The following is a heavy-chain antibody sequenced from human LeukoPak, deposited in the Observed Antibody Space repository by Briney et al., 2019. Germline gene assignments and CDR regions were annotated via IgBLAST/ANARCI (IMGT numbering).Heavy chain of an antibody. CDR1: GGSISSTSYY. V-gene: IGHV4-39*01. D-gene: IGHD6-13*01. CDR2: IDYSGTT. Sequence: SETLSLTCTVSGGSISSTSYYWAWIRQPPGRGLEWIGSIDYSGTTYYNPSLKSRVTISVDTSKNQFSLKLSSVTASDTAKYFCARRGQAAGSKGAFDYWGQGTLVTVSS. CDR3: ARRGQAAGSKGAFDY. J-gene: IGHJ4*02.